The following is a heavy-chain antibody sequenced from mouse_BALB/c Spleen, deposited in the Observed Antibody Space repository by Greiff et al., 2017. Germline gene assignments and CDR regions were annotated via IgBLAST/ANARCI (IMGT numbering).Heavy chain of an antibody. CDR2: IDPFNGGT. V-gene: IGHV1S135*01. J-gene: IGHJ4*01. Sequence: LVESGPELMKPGASVKISCKASGYSFTSYYMHWVKQSHGKSLEWIGYIDPFNGGTSYNQKFKGKATLTVDKSSSTAYMHLSSLTSEDSAVYYCARRGNYVGAMDYWGQGTSVTVSS. D-gene: IGHD2-1*01. CDR3: ARRGNYVGAMDY. CDR1: GYSFTSYY.